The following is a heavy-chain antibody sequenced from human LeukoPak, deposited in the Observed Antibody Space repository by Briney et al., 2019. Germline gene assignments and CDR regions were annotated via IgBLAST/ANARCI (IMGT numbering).Heavy chain of an antibody. V-gene: IGHV4-34*01. J-gene: IGHJ4*02. Sequence: SETLSLTXAVYGGSFRGYYWSWIRQPPGKGLEWIGEINHSGSTNYNPSLKSRVTISVDTSKNQFSLKLSSVTAADTAVYYCASLPRRDGYNGDYWGQGTLVTVSS. D-gene: IGHD5-24*01. CDR3: ASLPRRDGYNGDY. CDR1: GGSFRGYY. CDR2: INHSGST.